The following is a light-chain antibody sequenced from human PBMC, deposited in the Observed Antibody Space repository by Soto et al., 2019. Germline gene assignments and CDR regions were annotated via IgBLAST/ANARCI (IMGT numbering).Light chain of an antibody. V-gene: IGKV1-9*01. CDR2: GAS. CDR1: QGISSH. CDR3: QQVNSYPHT. J-gene: IGKJ2*01. Sequence: DIQLTQSPSFLSASLGDRVTNTCRASQGISSHLAWYQQKSGKAPKFLIYGASTLQSGVPSRFSGSGSGTDFTLTISSLQPEDFATYYCQQVNSYPHTFGQGTKLEIK.